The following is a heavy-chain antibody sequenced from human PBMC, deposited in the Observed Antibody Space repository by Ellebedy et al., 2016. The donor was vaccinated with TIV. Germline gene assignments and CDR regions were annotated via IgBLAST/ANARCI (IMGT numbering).Heavy chain of an antibody. D-gene: IGHD2/OR15-2a*01. CDR1: GASISSGGFY. CDR3: ARNMAY. J-gene: IGHJ4*02. Sequence: SETLSLXCSVSGASISSGGFYWSWIRQPPGKDLEWIGYVQDTGTTIYNPSLRTRVTISVDTSKNQFSLRLNSVTAADTALYYCARNMAYWGQGALVTVSS. CDR2: VQDTGTT. V-gene: IGHV4-61*08.